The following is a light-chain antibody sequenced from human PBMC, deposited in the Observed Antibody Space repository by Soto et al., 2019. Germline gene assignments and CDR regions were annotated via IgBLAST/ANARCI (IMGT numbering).Light chain of an antibody. CDR3: QHYNNWPLT. J-gene: IGKJ4*01. CDR1: QSVSSN. Sequence: EIVMTQSPATLSVSPGERASLSCRASQSVSSNLAWYQQKPGQTPRLLIYATSTRATGIPARFSGSGSGTEFTLTIRSLQSEDFAVYYCQHYNNWPLTFXGGTKVDIK. CDR2: ATS. V-gene: IGKV3-15*01.